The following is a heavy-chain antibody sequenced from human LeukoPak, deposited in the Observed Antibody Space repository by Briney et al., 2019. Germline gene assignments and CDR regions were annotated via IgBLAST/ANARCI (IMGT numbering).Heavy chain of an antibody. V-gene: IGHV4-31*03. D-gene: IGHD3-3*01. CDR2: IYYSGST. J-gene: IGHJ6*02. CDR3: ARTGAYDFWSGYYRDYYGMDV. Sequence: LQTLSLTCTVSGGSISSGGYYWSWIRQHPGKGLEWIGYIYYSGSTYYNPSLKSRVTISVDTSKNQFSLKLSSVTAADTAVYYCARTGAYDFWSGYYRDYYGMDVWGQGTTVTVSS. CDR1: GGSISSGGYY.